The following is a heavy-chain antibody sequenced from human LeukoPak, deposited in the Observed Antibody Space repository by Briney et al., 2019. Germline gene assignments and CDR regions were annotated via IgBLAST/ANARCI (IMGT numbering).Heavy chain of an antibody. CDR1: GYRFSSYW. V-gene: IGHV5-51*01. Sequence: GESLKISCKVSGYRFSSYWIGWVRQMPGKGLEWMGIIHPGDSETRYSPSFQGQVTISADKSISTAYLQWSSLKASDTAMYYCVRALGYCTSGSCYYYDYWGQGTLVTVSS. D-gene: IGHD2-15*01. J-gene: IGHJ4*02. CDR3: VRALGYCTSGSCYYYDY. CDR2: IHPGDSET.